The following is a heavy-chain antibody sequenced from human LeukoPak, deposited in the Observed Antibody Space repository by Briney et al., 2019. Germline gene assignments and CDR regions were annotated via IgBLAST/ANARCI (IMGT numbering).Heavy chain of an antibody. D-gene: IGHD2-15*01. Sequence: GASVKVSCKASGYTFTSYYMHWVRQAPGQGLEWMGIINPSGGSTGYAQKFQGRVTMTRDTSTCTVYMGLSSLRSEDTAVYYCARFPYCSGGSCRGYYFDYWGQGTLVTVSS. J-gene: IGHJ4*02. CDR3: ARFPYCSGGSCRGYYFDY. CDR1: GYTFTSYY. CDR2: INPSGGST. V-gene: IGHV1-46*01.